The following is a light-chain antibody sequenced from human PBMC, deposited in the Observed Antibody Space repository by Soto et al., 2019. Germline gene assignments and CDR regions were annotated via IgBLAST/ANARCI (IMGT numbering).Light chain of an antibody. CDR2: RNN. Sequence: SFLTHPPSSSVTPGHRCTISWSGSSSNIGRNTVNWYQQLPGTAPKLLIYRNNERPSGVPDRFSGSKSGTSASLAISGLKYEDEADYYCAEWDESMNGYVFGTGTKVTVL. CDR3: AEWDESMNGYV. V-gene: IGLV1-44*01. J-gene: IGLJ1*01. CDR1: SSNIGRNT.